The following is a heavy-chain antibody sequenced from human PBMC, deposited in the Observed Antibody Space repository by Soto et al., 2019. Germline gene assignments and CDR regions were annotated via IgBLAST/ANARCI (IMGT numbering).Heavy chain of an antibody. J-gene: IGHJ4*02. Sequence: SETLSLTCTVSGGSISSYYWSWIRQPPGKGLEWIGYIYYSGSTNYNPSLKSRVTISVDTSKNQFSLKLSSVTAADTAVYYCARFYGDDDFDYWGQGTLVTVSS. CDR1: GGSISSYY. CDR2: IYYSGST. V-gene: IGHV4-59*01. D-gene: IGHD4-17*01. CDR3: ARFYGDDDFDY.